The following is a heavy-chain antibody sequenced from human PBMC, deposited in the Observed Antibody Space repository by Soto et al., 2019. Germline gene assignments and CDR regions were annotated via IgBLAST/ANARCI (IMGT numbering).Heavy chain of an antibody. CDR1: GFTFSNFG. CDR3: VKGSEVARQELDH. CDR2: ISSDGGDK. J-gene: IGHJ4*02. Sequence: QVQLVESGGGVVQPGRSPRLSCAASGFTFSNFGMHWVRQAPGKGLEWVAAISSDGGDKYYSHSVKDRFTISRDNSKNTLFLQMNSLRVEDTAVYYCVKGSEVARQELDHWGQGILVTFSS. D-gene: IGHD2-15*01. V-gene: IGHV3-30*18.